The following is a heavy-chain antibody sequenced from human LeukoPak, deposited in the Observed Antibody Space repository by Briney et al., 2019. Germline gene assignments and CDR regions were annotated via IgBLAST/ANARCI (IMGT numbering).Heavy chain of an antibody. CDR3: ARNVASGLDF. J-gene: IGHJ4*02. CDR2: INPSGGST. V-gene: IGHV1-46*01. CDR1: EYTLTTYY. D-gene: IGHD3-10*01. Sequence: ASVKVSCKASEYTLTTYYIHWVRQAPGQGLEWMGFINPSGGSTSYAQKFQGRVTMTRDTSTSTVYMELSSLRSEDTAVYYCARNVASGLDFWGQGTLVTVSS.